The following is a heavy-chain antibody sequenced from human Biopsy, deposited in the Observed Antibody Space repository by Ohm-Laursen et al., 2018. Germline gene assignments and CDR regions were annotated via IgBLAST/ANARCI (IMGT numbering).Heavy chain of an antibody. V-gene: IGHV3-66*01. Sequence: SLSLSCPASDCNDHRNHMNWVRPTPGRAREWVSMIHGSGRTDYADSVKGRFTVSRDNCKDTVYLQMNALRVDDTAMYYCAGAGGHSFWGQGALVTVSS. J-gene: IGHJ4*02. D-gene: IGHD3-16*01. CDR2: IHGSGRT. CDR1: DCNDHRNH. CDR3: AGAGGHSF.